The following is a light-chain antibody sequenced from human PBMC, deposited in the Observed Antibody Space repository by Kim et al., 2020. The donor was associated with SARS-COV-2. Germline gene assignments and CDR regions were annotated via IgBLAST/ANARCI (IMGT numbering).Light chain of an antibody. Sequence: DIQMTQSPSSLSASIGDRVTITCRASQGISSWLAWYQQKPEKAPKCLIYAASSMQSGVPSRFSGSGSGTDFTLTISSLQPEDFATYYCQQYDSYPRTFGQGTKVDIK. CDR1: QGISSW. CDR2: AAS. CDR3: QQYDSYPRT. V-gene: IGKV1D-16*01. J-gene: IGKJ1*01.